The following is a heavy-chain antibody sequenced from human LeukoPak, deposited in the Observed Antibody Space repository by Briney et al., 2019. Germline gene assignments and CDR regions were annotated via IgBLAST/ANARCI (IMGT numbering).Heavy chain of an antibody. D-gene: IGHD6-13*01. CDR2: IWYDGNDK. J-gene: IGHJ4*02. Sequence: GGSLRLSCAASGFAFSNYGMHWVRQAPGKGLEWVALIWYDGNDKYYADSVKGRYTISRDNSKNTLFLQMNSLRVEDTAVYYCAKCGITSWYPDEGHFDYWGQGTLVTVSS. CDR3: AKCGITSWYPDEGHFDY. V-gene: IGHV3-33*06. CDR1: GFAFSNYG.